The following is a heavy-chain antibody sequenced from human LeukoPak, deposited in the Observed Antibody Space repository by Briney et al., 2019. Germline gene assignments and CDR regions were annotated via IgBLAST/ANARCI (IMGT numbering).Heavy chain of an antibody. D-gene: IGHD3-10*01. CDR3: ARDITMAYGMDV. CDR2: IIPIFGTA. Sequence: SVKVSCKASGGTFSSYAISCVRQAPGQGLEWMGGIIPIFGTANYAQKFQGRVTITADKSTSTAYMELSSLRSEDTAVYYCARDITMAYGMDVWGKGTTVTVSS. J-gene: IGHJ6*04. CDR1: GGTFSSYA. V-gene: IGHV1-69*06.